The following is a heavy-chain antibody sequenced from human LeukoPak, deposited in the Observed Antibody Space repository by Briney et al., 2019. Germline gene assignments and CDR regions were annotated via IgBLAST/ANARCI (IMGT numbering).Heavy chain of an antibody. J-gene: IGHJ5*02. CDR3: ARDSSSSWENWFDP. D-gene: IGHD6-13*01. Sequence: GGSLRLSCAASGFTFSSYAMSWVRQAPGKGLEWVSAISGSGGSTYYADSVKGRFTISRDNSKNTLYLQMNSLRAEDTAVYYCARDSSSSWENWFDPWGQGTLVTVSS. CDR2: ISGSGGST. V-gene: IGHV3-23*01. CDR1: GFTFSSYA.